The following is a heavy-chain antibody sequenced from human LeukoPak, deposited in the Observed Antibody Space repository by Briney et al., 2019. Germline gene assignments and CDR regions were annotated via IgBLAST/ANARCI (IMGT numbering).Heavy chain of an antibody. J-gene: IGHJ5*01. Sequence: GGSLRLSCAASGFTFSKYWMNWVRQTPGKGLEWVATISQDGNQKYLADFVKGRFTISRDNARNSLYLQMSSLRGDDTAVYYCARSKVVAEAGKSWFDPWGQGTRVTVTS. CDR2: ISQDGNQK. V-gene: IGHV3-7*01. D-gene: IGHD6-13*01. CDR1: GFTFSKYW. CDR3: ARSKVVAEAGKSWFDP.